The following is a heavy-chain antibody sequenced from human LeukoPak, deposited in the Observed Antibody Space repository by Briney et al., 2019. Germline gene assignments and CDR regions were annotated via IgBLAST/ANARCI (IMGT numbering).Heavy chain of an antibody. CDR1: GGSISSNSYY. D-gene: IGHD3-10*01. Sequence: SETLSLTCAVSGGSISSNSYYWGWIRQPPGKGLEWIGSIYYSWSTYYNPSLKSRVTISVDTSKNQFSLKLISVTAADTAVYYCARTRYYYNSRSYGAPYYFDYWGQGTLVTVSS. J-gene: IGHJ4*02. CDR3: ARTRYYYNSRSYGAPYYFDY. V-gene: IGHV4-39*01. CDR2: IYYSWST.